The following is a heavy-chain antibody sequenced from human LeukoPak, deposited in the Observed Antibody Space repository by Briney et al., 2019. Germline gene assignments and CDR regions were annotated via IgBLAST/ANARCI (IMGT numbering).Heavy chain of an antibody. V-gene: IGHV4-38-2*02. Sequence: SETLSLTCTVSGYSISSGYYWGWIRPPPGKGLEWIGSIYHSGSTYYNPSLKSRVTISVDTSKNQFSLKLSSVTAADTAVYYCARGIAAAGDNFDYWGQGTLVTVSS. CDR1: GYSISSGYY. CDR2: IYHSGST. J-gene: IGHJ4*02. D-gene: IGHD6-13*01. CDR3: ARGIAAAGDNFDY.